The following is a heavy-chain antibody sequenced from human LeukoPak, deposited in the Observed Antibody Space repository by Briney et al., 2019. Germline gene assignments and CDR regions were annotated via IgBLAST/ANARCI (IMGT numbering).Heavy chain of an antibody. V-gene: IGHV5-51*01. CDR1: GYSFTSYW. CDR2: IYPGDSDT. D-gene: IGHD5-18*01. Sequence: GESLKISCKGSGYSFTSYWIGWVRQMPGKGLEWMGIIYPGDSDTRYSPSFQGQVTISADKSISTAYLQWSSLKASDTAVYYCARPRGYSYGGGYMDVWGKGTTVTVSS. J-gene: IGHJ6*03. CDR3: ARPRGYSYGGGYMDV.